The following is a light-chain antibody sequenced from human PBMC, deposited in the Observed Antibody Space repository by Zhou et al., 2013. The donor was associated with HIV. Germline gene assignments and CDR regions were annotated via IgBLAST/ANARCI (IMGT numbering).Light chain of an antibody. Sequence: EIVLTQSPGTLSLSPGERATLSCRASQSVSSSFLAWYQQKPGQAPRLLIYGASSRATGIPDRFSGSGSGTDFTLTISRLEPEDFAVYYCQQHGNSPWTFGQGTKVKVK. J-gene: IGKJ1*01. CDR1: QSVSSSF. V-gene: IGKV3-20*01. CDR3: QQHGNSPWT. CDR2: GAS.